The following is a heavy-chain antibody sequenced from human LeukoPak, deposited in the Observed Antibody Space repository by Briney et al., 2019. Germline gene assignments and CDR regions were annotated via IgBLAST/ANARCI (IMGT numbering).Heavy chain of an antibody. J-gene: IGHJ4*02. D-gene: IGHD3-10*01. CDR2: IYPGDSDT. Sequence: GETLKISCKGSGYSFTSYWIGWVRQMPGKGLEWMGIIYPGDSDTRYSPSFQGQVTISADKSISTAYLQWSSLKASDTAMYYCARLGRFGELFLIFDYWGQGTLVTVSS. V-gene: IGHV5-51*01. CDR3: ARLGRFGELFLIFDY. CDR1: GYSFTSYW.